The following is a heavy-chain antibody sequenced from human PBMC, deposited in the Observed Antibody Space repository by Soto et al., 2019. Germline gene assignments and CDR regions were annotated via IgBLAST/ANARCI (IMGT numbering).Heavy chain of an antibody. D-gene: IGHD2-15*01. CDR2: IKSKADGGTT. Sequence: EVQLVESGGGLVKPGGSLRLSCAASGFPFSKAWMSWVRQVPGKGLEWVGRIKSKADGGTTVYAAPVKGRFTISSDDSSNTLYLQMNSLKTEDTAVYYCTKVLGYCSGGNCFTFDYWGQGAVVTVSS. J-gene: IGHJ4*02. CDR3: TKVLGYCSGGNCFTFDY. V-gene: IGHV3-15*01. CDR1: GFPFSKAW.